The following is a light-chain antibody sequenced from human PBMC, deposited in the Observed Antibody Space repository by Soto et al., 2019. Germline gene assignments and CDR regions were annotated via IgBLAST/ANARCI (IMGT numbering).Light chain of an antibody. CDR2: GAS. CDR1: QSVSSSY. Sequence: EIVLTQSPGTLSFSPGERATPTCRASQSVSSSYLAWFQQKPGQAPRLLIYGASSSATGIPDRFSGSGSGTDFALTISRLEPEDFAVYYCQQYGNAPFTFGPGNKVDIK. V-gene: IGKV3-20*01. J-gene: IGKJ3*01. CDR3: QQYGNAPFT.